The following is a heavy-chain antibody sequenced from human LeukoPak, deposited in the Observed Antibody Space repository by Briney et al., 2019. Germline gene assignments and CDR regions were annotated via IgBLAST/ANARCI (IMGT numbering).Heavy chain of an antibody. CDR2: INHSGST. CDR1: GGSFSGYY. V-gene: IGHV4-34*01. Sequence: PSETLSLTCAVYGGSFSGYYWSWIRQPPGKGLEWIGEINHSGSTNYNPSLKSRVTISVDTSKNQFSLKLSSVTAADTAVYYWGISAAAARAFDYWGQGTLVTVSS. J-gene: IGHJ4*02. D-gene: IGHD6-13*01. CDR3: GISAAAARAFDY.